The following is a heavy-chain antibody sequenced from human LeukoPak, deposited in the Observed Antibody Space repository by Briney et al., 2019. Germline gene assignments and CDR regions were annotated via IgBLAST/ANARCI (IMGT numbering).Heavy chain of an antibody. J-gene: IGHJ3*02. V-gene: IGHV1-2*02. Sequence: ASVKVSCKASGYTFSDYYMHWVRRAPGQGLERMGWMSCKSGDTHYAQKFQGRVTMTRDTSIGTAYMELNSLRSDDTAVYYCARDGDIDAFDMWGQGTMVTVST. D-gene: IGHD3-3*01. CDR2: MSCKSGDT. CDR3: ARDGDIDAFDM. CDR1: GYTFSDYY.